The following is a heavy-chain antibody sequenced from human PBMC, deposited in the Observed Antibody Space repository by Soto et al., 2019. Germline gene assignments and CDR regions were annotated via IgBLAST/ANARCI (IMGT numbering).Heavy chain of an antibody. CDR3: AKDGVNYASLSPVDY. CDR1: GFNFRTFT. J-gene: IGHJ4*02. CDR2: ISYDGINA. Sequence: QIHLVESGGGVVKPGRSLRLSCASSGFNFRTFTMHWVRQAPGKGLEWVAGISYDGINAYYADSVKGRFAISRDNSKNTVSLRINRLRPAQTAAYYCAKDGVNYASLSPVDYWGQGTRVTVSS. V-gene: IGHV3-30*09. D-gene: IGHD2-2*01.